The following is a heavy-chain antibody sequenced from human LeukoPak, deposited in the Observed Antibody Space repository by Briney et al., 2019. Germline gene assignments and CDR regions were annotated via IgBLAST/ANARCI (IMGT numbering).Heavy chain of an antibody. CDR2: VYPDDSDT. V-gene: IGHV5-51*01. Sequence: GGSLKASCKGSADTFTTYWIGWVRQMPGKGLEWMGIVYPDDSDTRYSPSFQGQVTISADKSINTAYLQWSSLKASDTAIYYCASRVRFPDAFDVWGQGTMVTVSS. CDR1: ADTFTTYW. J-gene: IGHJ3*01. D-gene: IGHD3-3*01. CDR3: ASRVRFPDAFDV.